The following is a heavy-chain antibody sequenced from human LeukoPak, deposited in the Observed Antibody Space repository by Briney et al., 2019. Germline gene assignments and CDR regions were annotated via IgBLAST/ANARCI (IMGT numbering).Heavy chain of an antibody. CDR3: ARLYGSGTSHY. J-gene: IGHJ4*02. CDR2: IYHSGST. D-gene: IGHD3-10*01. CDR1: GDSISSYY. V-gene: IGHV4-59*12. Sequence: SETLSLTCTVSGDSISSYYWSWIRQPPGKGLEWIGEIYHSGSTNYNPSLKSRVTISVDKSKNQFSLKLSSVTAADTAVYYCARLYGSGTSHYWGQGTLVTVSS.